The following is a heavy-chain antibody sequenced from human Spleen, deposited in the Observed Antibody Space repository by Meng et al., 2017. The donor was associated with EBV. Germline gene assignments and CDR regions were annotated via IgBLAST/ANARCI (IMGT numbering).Heavy chain of an antibody. V-gene: IGHV1-8*01. CDR1: GYTFTSYD. CDR3: ARSRGYSYAPWY. D-gene: IGHD5-18*01. CDR2: MNPNSGNT. Sequence: QLFKSGAEVTKPGASVKVSGKASGYTFTSYDFNWVRQATGQGLEWMGWMNPNSGNTGYAQKFQGRVTMTRNTSISTAYMELSSLRSEDTAVYYCARSRGYSYAPWYWGQGTLVTVSS. J-gene: IGHJ4*02.